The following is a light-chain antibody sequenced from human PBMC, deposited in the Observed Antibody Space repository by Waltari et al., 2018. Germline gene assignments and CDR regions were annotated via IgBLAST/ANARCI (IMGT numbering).Light chain of an antibody. J-gene: IGKJ5*01. V-gene: IGKV1-33*01. CDR2: DAS. CDR1: HDTSNY. Sequence: DIQINQSPSSLSASVGDRVSFTCRASHDTSNYLNWHQQKPGPAPQLLIYDASNLETGAPSRFSGSGSGTDFTFTISSLQPEDIATYYCQHYDNLPPFGQGTQLEIK. CDR3: QHYDNLPP.